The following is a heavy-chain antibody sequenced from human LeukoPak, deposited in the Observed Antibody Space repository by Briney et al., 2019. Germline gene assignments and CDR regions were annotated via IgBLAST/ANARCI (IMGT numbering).Heavy chain of an antibody. CDR3: AKAFRIVGIGNPDDAFDV. D-gene: IGHD1-26*01. CDR2: IAGTGGST. J-gene: IGHJ3*01. CDR1: GFTFSTYW. V-gene: IGHV3-23*01. Sequence: GGSLRLSCAASGFTFSTYWMSWVRLAPGKGLEWVSSIAGTGGSTYYADSVKGRFTLSRDNSENTLYLQLNSPRAEDSGIYYCAKAFRIVGIGNPDDAFDVWGQGTVVTVS.